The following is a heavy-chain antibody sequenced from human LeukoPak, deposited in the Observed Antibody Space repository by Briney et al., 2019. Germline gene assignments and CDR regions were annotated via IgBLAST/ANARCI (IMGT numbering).Heavy chain of an antibody. Sequence: GESVKISCKGSGYSFTSYWIGWVRQMPGKGLEWMGIIYPGDSDTRYSPSFQGQVTISADKSISTAYLQWSSLKASDTAMYYCARLDSSGWYYYYGMDVWGPGDPFTVSS. CDR3: ARLDSSGWYYYYGMDV. J-gene: IGHJ6*02. CDR1: GYSFTSYW. D-gene: IGHD6-19*01. V-gene: IGHV5-51*01. CDR2: IYPGDSDT.